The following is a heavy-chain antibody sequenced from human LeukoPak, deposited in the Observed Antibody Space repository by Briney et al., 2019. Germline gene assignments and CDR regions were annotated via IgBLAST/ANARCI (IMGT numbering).Heavy chain of an antibody. J-gene: IGHJ4*02. CDR2: IYPRDSDT. D-gene: IGHD5-12*01. Sequence: GESLRISCKDSGYNFTTYWIGWVRQMPGKGLEWMGIIYPRDSDTRYSPSFQGQVTVSADKSISTAYLQWNTLEASDTAMYYCARRQYSGYDFDFWGQGTLVTVSS. CDR1: GYNFTTYW. CDR3: ARRQYSGYDFDF. V-gene: IGHV5-51*01.